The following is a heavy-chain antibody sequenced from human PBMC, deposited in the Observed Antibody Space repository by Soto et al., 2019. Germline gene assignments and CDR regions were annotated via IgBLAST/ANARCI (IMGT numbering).Heavy chain of an antibody. V-gene: IGHV3-23*01. D-gene: IGHD6-13*01. Sequence: EVQLLESGGDLVQPGGSLRLSCAASGFTFSSYAMTWVRQAPGKGLEWVSSINSSGGRTYCADSVKGRFTISRDNSKNTVYLQMNSLRAEDTAIYYCASGTAAVGSGYFDYWGQGTLVTVSS. CDR3: ASGTAAVGSGYFDY. CDR2: INSSGGRT. J-gene: IGHJ4*02. CDR1: GFTFSSYA.